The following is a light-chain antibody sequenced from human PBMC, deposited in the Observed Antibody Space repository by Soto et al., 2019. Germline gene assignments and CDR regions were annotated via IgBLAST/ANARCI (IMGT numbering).Light chain of an antibody. J-gene: IGLJ7*01. V-gene: IGLV2-14*03. CDR3: SAYTSAATL. Sequence: QSVLTQPASVSGFPGQSINISCTGSRSDIGVHSFVSWYQQHPTMVPKLIIYNVYRRPSGVSGRFSASKAGNTASLTISGLQADDEANYYCSAYTSAATLFGGGTQLTVL. CDR1: RSDIGVHSF. CDR2: NVY.